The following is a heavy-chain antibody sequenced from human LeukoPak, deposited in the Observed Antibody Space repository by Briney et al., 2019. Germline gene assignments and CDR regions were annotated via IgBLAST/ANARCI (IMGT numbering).Heavy chain of an antibody. V-gene: IGHV4-34*01. J-gene: IGHJ6*03. CDR3: ARGITRLSYYYYYMDV. D-gene: IGHD3-10*01. CDR1: GGSFSGYY. CDR2: INHSGST. Sequence: PSKTLSLTCAVYGGSFSGYYWSWIRQPPGKGLEWIGEINHSGSTNYNPSLKSRVTLSVDTSKNQFSLKLSSVTAADTAVYYCARGITRLSYYYYYMDVWGKGTTVTVSS.